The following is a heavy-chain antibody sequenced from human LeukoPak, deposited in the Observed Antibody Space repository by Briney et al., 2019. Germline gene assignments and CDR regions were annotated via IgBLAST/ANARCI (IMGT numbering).Heavy chain of an antibody. J-gene: IGHJ4*02. CDR2: IKSKTDGGTT. CDR1: GLTFSNAW. V-gene: IGHV3-15*01. D-gene: IGHD6-19*01. CDR3: TTDLNSSGWYVGY. Sequence: GGSLRLSFAAYGLTFSNAWMSWVRQAPGKGLEWVGRIKSKTDGGTTDYAAPVKGRFTISRDDSKNTLYLQMNSLKTEDTAVYYCTTDLNSSGWYVGYWGQGTLVTVSS.